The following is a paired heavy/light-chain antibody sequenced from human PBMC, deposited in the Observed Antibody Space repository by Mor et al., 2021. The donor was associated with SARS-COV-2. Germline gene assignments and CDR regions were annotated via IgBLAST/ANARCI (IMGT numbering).Heavy chain of an antibody. CDR1: GFSFSNYE. V-gene: IGHV3-23*01. CDR2: IGSGSTYK. CDR3: VKLYPRGVLAVGEGAFDF. D-gene: IGHD1-26*01. Sequence: EVQLLESGGNLVQPGGSLRLSCAASGFSFSNYEMTWVRQAPGKGLEWVSSIGSGSTYKKYADSVKGRFTISRDDSNNIVYVQMNSLRVDDTAVYHCVKLYPRGVLAVGEGAFDFWGQGTMVTVS. J-gene: IGHJ3*01.
Light chain of an antibody. J-gene: IGKJ4*01. Sequence: EIVLTQSPTTLSLSPGERATLVCRASQSVSNYLAWYQQKPGQAPRLIIYDGSNRATGIPARFSGSGSGTDFTLTISSLEPEDFAVYYCHQRSVWPLTFGGGSKVELK. CDR3: HQRSVWPLT. CDR1: QSVSNY. V-gene: IGKV3-11*01. CDR2: DGS.